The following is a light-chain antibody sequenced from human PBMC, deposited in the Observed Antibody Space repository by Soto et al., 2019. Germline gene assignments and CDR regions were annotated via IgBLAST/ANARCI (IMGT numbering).Light chain of an antibody. CDR1: HSVSXN. CDR3: QQYRDWPET. J-gene: IGKJ1*01. Sequence: EIVMTQSPGTLSVSPGERATLSCXASHSVSXNLAWYQQKVGQSPRLLIYDASTRATGVPGRFSGSGSGTQFTLTISSLLPEDFAVYYCQQYRDWPETFGQGTKVEIK. CDR2: DAS. V-gene: IGKV3-15*01.